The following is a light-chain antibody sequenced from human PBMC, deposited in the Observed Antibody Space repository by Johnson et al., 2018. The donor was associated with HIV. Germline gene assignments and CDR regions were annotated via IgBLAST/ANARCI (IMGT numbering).Light chain of an antibody. CDR3: GTCDSSLNAVV. V-gene: IGLV1-51*02. J-gene: IGLJ1*01. CDR2: ENN. Sequence: QSVLTQPPSVSAAPGQKVTISCSGSSSNIGNNYISWYQQLPGTAPKVLIYENNKRPSGIPDLFYGSKSGTSAPLGITGLQTGDEADYYCGTCDSSLNAVVFGTGTKVTVL. CDR1: SSNIGNNY.